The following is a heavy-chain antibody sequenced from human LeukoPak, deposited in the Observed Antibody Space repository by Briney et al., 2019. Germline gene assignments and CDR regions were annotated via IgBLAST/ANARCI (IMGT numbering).Heavy chain of an antibody. Sequence: SETLSLTCAVSNGSITSSSYYWGWIRQPPGKGLEWIGSIYYSGCTYCNPSLKSRVTISLDTSKNQISLKLTSVAAADTAVYYCASCYDFNYYYMHVWGKGTKVTASS. J-gene: IGHJ6*03. CDR2: IYYSGCT. D-gene: IGHD3-3*01. CDR1: NGSITSSSYY. V-gene: IGHV4-39*07. CDR3: ASCYDFNYYYMHV.